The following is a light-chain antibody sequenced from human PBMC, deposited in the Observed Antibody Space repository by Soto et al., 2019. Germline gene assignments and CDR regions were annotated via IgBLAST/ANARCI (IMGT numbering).Light chain of an antibody. J-gene: IGKJ4*01. CDR1: QGISSW. Sequence: DIEMTQSPSSVSASVGERVTITCRASQGISSWLAWYQQKPGKAPKLLIYVASSLPSGVPSRFSGSGSGTDFPLIISSLQAEYFVTYYCQQANSFPLTFGGGTKVEIK. V-gene: IGKV1-12*01. CDR3: QQANSFPLT. CDR2: VAS.